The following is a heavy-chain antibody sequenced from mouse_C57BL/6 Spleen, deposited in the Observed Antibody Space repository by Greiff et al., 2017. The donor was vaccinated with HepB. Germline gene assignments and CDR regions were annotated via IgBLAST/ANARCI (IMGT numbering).Heavy chain of an antibody. Sequence: VQLQESGAELVKPGASVKLSCKASGYNFTEYTIHWVKQRSGQGLEWIGWFYPGSGSIKYNEKFKDKATLTADKSSSTVYMELSRLTSEDSAVYFCARHEKVYYDYDSGTWFAYWGQGTLVTVSA. D-gene: IGHD2-4*01. V-gene: IGHV1-62-2*01. CDR1: GYNFTEYT. J-gene: IGHJ3*01. CDR2: FYPGSGSI. CDR3: ARHEKVYYDYDSGTWFAY.